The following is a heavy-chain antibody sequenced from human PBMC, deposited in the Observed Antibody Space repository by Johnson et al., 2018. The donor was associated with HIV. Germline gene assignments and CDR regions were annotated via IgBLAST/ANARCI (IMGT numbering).Heavy chain of an antibody. V-gene: IGHV3-66*02. CDR3: ARDRPSGWPDAFDI. D-gene: IGHD6-19*01. CDR2: IYSGGST. Sequence: VQLVESGGGLVQPGGSLRLSCAASGFTVSSNYMSWVRQAPGKGLEWVSVIYSGGSTYYADSVKGRFTISRDNSKNTLYLQMNSLRPEDTAVYYCARDRPSGWPDAFDIWGQWTMVTVSS. J-gene: IGHJ3*02. CDR1: GFTVSSNY.